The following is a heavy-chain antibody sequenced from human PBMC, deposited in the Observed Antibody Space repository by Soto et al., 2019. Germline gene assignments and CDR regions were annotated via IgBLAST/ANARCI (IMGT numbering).Heavy chain of an antibody. CDR3: AKTPGGGWYYFDY. CDR1: GFIFSSYA. D-gene: IGHD6-19*01. J-gene: IGHJ4*02. Sequence: EVQLLESGGGLVQPGGSLRLSCTASGFIFSSYAMSWVRQAPGKGLEWVSAISGSGGSTYYADSVKGRFTISRDNSKNTLYLKMNSLRAEDTAVYYCAKTPGGGWYYFDYWGQGTLVTVSS. CDR2: ISGSGGST. V-gene: IGHV3-23*01.